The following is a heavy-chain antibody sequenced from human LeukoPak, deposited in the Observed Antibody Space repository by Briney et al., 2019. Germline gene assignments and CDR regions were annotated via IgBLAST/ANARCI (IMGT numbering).Heavy chain of an antibody. V-gene: IGHV3-30-3*01. CDR3: ARDRYYYDSSGPYPNY. D-gene: IGHD3-22*01. CDR2: ISYDGSNK. Sequence: GGSLRLSCAASGFTFSSYAMHWVRQAPGKGLEWVAVISYDGSNKYYADSVKGRFTISRDNAKNSLYLQMNSLRAEDTAVYYCARDRYYYDSSGPYPNYWGQGTLVTVSS. J-gene: IGHJ4*02. CDR1: GFTFSSYA.